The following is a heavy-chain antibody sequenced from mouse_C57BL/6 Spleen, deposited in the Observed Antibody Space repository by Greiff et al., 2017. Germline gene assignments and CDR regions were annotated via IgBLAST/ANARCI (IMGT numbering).Heavy chain of an antibody. J-gene: IGHJ3*01. V-gene: IGHV1-81*01. CDR3: ARKGLDEETWFAY. Sequence: VQLQQSGAELARPGASVTLSCKASGYTFTRYGISWVKQRTGRGLEWIGEITTRSGNTYYNEKFKGKATLTADKSYSTAYMELRSLTSEDSAVYCCARKGLDEETWFAYWGQGTLVTVSA. CDR1: GYTFTRYG. CDR2: ITTRSGNT. D-gene: IGHD3-3*01.